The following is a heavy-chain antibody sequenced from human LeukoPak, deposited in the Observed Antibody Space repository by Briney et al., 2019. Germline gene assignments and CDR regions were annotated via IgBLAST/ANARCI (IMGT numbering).Heavy chain of an antibody. CDR3: ARNATTGWFAR. CDR2: IYNSGST. Sequence: SETLSLTCAVSGYSISSNYYWGWIRPPPGKKLEWIGSIYNSGSTYYNPSLKSRITISVDTSKNHFSLKLSSVTAADTAVYSCARNATTGWFARWGQGTLVTVSS. D-gene: IGHD1-14*01. CDR1: GYSISSNYY. V-gene: IGHV4-38-2*01. J-gene: IGHJ5*02.